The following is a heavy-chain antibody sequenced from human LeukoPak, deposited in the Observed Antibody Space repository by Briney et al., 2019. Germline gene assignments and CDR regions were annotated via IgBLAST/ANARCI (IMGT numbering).Heavy chain of an antibody. V-gene: IGHV4-34*12. D-gene: IGHD2-2*01. CDR3: ARGRLGYCSSTSCPWFDP. J-gene: IGHJ5*02. CDR2: IIHSGST. Sequence: SETMSLTRAVDGGSFGGYYWGWIRQPPGKGLEWIGEIIHSGSTNFNPSLRSRFTLSVDTSKHQFSLRLSSVTAADTAVYYCARGRLGYCSSTSCPWFDPWGQGTLVSVSS. CDR1: GGSFGGYY.